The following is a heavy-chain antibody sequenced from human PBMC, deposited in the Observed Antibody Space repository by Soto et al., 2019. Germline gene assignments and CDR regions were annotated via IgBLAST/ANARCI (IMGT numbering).Heavy chain of an antibody. CDR3: ARDSGNHYDRFDI. J-gene: IGHJ3*02. V-gene: IGHV3-48*02. CDR2: ISTSGSTI. Sequence: GGSLRLSCAASGFTFSSYSMDWVRQAPGKGLEWVSYISTSGSTIYYADSVKGRFTISRDNAKNSLYVQMNSLRDEDTAVYYCARDSGNHYDRFDIWGQGTMVTVPS. CDR1: GFTFSSYS. D-gene: IGHD1-26*01.